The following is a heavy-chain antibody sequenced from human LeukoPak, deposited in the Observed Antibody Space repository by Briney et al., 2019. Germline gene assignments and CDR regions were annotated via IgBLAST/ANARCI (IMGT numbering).Heavy chain of an antibody. Sequence: PSQTLSLTCTVSGGSISSGSYYWSWIRQPAGKGLEWIGRIYTSGSTNYNPSLKSRVTISVDTSKNQFSLKLSSVTAADTAVYFWARAIYWFTVEGAFDIWGQGTMVTVSS. V-gene: IGHV4-61*02. CDR2: IYTSGST. CDR3: ARAIYWFTVEGAFDI. D-gene: IGHD3-10*01. CDR1: GGSISSGSYY. J-gene: IGHJ3*02.